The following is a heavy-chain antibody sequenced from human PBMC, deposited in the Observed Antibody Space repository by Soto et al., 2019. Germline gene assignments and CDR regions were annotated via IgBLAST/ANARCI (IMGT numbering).Heavy chain of an antibody. D-gene: IGHD2-8*01. J-gene: IGHJ6*02. CDR3: ARETRYCTNGVCYTYYYYGMDV. CDR2: INHSGST. Sequence: PSGTLSLTCAVYGGSFSGYYWSWVRQPPGKGLEWIGEINHSGSTNYNPSLKSRVTISVDTSKNQFSLKLSSVTAADTAVYYCARETRYCTNGVCYTYYYYGMDVWGQGTPVTVS. V-gene: IGHV4-34*01. CDR1: GGSFSGYY.